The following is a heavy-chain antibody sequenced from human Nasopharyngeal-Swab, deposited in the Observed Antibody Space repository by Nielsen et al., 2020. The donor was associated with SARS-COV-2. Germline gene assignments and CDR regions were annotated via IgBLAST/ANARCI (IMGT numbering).Heavy chain of an antibody. Sequence: GGSLRLSCAASGFTFSSYSMNWVRQAPGKGLEWVSSISSSSSYIYYADSVKGRFTISRDNAKNSLYLQMNSLRAEDTAVYYCARGYDILTGYYKYYYGMDAWGQGTTVTVSS. CDR2: ISSSSSYI. CDR3: ARGYDILTGYYKYYYGMDA. CDR1: GFTFSSYS. J-gene: IGHJ6*02. D-gene: IGHD3-9*01. V-gene: IGHV3-21*01.